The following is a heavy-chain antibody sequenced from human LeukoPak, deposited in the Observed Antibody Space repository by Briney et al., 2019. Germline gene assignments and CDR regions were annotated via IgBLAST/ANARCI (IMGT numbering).Heavy chain of an antibody. CDR2: INHSGST. Sequence: PSETLSLTCAVYGWSFSGYYWSWIRQPPGKGLEWMGEINHSGSTNYNPSLKRRVTISVDTSKYQFSLTLSSVTAADTAVYYCARGRGYYDSSGYYSLNYYYYYMAVWGKGTTVTVSS. V-gene: IGHV4-34*01. CDR1: GWSFSGYY. CDR3: ARGRGYYDSSGYYSLNYYYYYMAV. J-gene: IGHJ6*03. D-gene: IGHD3-22*01.